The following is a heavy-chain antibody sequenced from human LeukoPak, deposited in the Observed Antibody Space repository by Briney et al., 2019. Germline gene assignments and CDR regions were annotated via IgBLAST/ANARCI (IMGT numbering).Heavy chain of an antibody. CDR1: GFTFSSYW. CDR2: INSDGSST. CDR3: ARDPKNNYFDY. V-gene: IGHV3-74*01. J-gene: IGHJ4*02. Sequence: PGGSLRLSCAASGFTFSSYWMHWVRQAPGKGLVWVSRINSDGSSTSYADSVKGRFTISRDSAKNTLYLQMNSLRAEDTAVFYCARDPKNNYFDYWGQGTLVTVSS.